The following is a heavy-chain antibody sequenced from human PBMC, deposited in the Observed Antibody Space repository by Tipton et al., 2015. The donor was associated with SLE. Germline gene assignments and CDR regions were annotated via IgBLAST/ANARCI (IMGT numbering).Heavy chain of an antibody. CDR1: GLTVSSDY. V-gene: IGHV3-21*06. J-gene: IGHJ4*02. CDR3: ARHDTWTGFYDY. CDR2: ISWNSGKI. Sequence: GSLRLSCAVSGLTVSSDYMNWVRQAPGKGLEWVSGISWNSGKIVYADSVRGRFTISRDNVKNSLFLQMNSLRVEDTAVYYCARHDTWTGFYDYWGQGSLVTVSS. D-gene: IGHD3-9*01.